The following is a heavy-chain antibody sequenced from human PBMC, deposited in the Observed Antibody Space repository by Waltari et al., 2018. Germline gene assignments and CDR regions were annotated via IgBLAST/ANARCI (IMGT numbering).Heavy chain of an antibody. CDR2: INHSGST. D-gene: IGHD1-26*01. Sequence: QVQLQQWGAGLLKPSETLSLTCAVYGGSFSGYYLNWIRQPPWKGLEWIGEINHSGSTNYNPSLKSRVTISVDTSKNQFSLKLSSVTAADTAVYYCARAWISLILGATSAFDIWGQGTMVTVS. J-gene: IGHJ3*02. V-gene: IGHV4-34*01. CDR3: ARAWISLILGATSAFDI. CDR1: GGSFSGYY.